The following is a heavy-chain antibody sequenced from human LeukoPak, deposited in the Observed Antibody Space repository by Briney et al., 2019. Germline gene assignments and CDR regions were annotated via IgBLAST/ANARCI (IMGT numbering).Heavy chain of an antibody. CDR2: ISAYNGST. Sequence: ASVKVSCKASGYTFTSYGISWVRQAPGQGLEWMGWISAYNGSTNYAQKLQGRVTMTTDTSTSTAYMELRSLRSDDTAVYYCARETYYDILTGYPGFDYWGQGTLVTVSS. CDR3: ARETYYDILTGYPGFDY. CDR1: GYTFTSYG. V-gene: IGHV1-18*04. D-gene: IGHD3-9*01. J-gene: IGHJ4*02.